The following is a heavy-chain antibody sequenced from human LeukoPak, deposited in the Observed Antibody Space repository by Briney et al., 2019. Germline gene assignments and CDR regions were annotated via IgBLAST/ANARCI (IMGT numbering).Heavy chain of an antibody. CDR1: GFTFSSHW. Sequence: GGSLRLSCAASGFTFSSHWMHWVRQAPGKGLVWVSRISENRYTTNYADSVKGRFTISRDSSKNTLYLHMNSLRAEDTAVYYCARARGYYDSGGYYRHDVFDIWGQGTMVIVSS. J-gene: IGHJ3*02. CDR3: ARARGYYDSGGYYRHDVFDI. CDR2: ISENRYTT. V-gene: IGHV3-74*01. D-gene: IGHD3-22*01.